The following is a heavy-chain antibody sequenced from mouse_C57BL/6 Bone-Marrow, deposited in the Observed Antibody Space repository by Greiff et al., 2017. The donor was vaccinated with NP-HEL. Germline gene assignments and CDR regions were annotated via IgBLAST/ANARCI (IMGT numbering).Heavy chain of an antibody. V-gene: IGHV5-4*03. J-gene: IGHJ3*01. CDR1: GFTFSSYA. D-gene: IGHD2-5*01. Sequence: EVKLEESGGGLVKPGGSLKLSCAASGFTFSSYAMSWVRQTPEKRLEWVATISDGGSYTYYPDNVKGRFTISRDNAKNNLYLQMSHLKSEDTAMYYCARPYSNYPSWFAYWGQGTLVTVSA. CDR3: ARPYSNYPSWFAY. CDR2: ISDGGSYT.